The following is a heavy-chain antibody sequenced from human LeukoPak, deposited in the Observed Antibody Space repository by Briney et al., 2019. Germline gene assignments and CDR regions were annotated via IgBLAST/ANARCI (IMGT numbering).Heavy chain of an antibody. CDR2: IRYDGSNK. CDR1: GFTCSSYG. J-gene: IGHJ5*02. CDR3: AKDRSRDLVVGYNWFDP. D-gene: IGHD2-15*01. V-gene: IGHV3-30*02. Sequence: PGGSLRLSCAASGFTCSSYGMHWVRQAPGKGLEWVAFIRYDGSNKYYTDSVKGRFTISRDNSKNTLYLQMNSLRAEDTAVYYCAKDRSRDLVVGYNWFDPWGQGTLVIVSS.